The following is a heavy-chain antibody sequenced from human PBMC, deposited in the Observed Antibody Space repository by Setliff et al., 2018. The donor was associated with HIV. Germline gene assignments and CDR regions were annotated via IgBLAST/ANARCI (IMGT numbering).Heavy chain of an antibody. CDR1: GFTFRTYG. Sequence: GSLRLSCAASGFTFRTYGMHWVRQAPGKGLEWVGRIKTRPFGATTDLAAPVKGRFFISRDDLTDTLYLEMNSLRAEDTAVYYCTSISYGFWPGGWFDSWGPGILVTVSS. J-gene: IGHJ5*01. CDR2: IKTRPFGATT. CDR3: TSISYGFWPGGWFDS. V-gene: IGHV3-15*05. D-gene: IGHD1-26*01.